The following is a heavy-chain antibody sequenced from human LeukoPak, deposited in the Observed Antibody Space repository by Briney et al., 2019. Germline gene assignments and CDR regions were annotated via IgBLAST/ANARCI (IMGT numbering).Heavy chain of an antibody. Sequence: SSETLSLTCSVSAGSISSSSYYWGWIRQPPGKGLEWIGSIYHSGRTYYNPSLKSRVTMSVDTSENQFSLTLSFVTAADTAVYYCARQGDYYDSSGAHGPFDYWGQGTLVTVSS. D-gene: IGHD3-22*01. CDR2: IYHSGRT. CDR3: ARQGDYYDSSGAHGPFDY. J-gene: IGHJ4*02. CDR1: AGSISSSSYY. V-gene: IGHV4-39*01.